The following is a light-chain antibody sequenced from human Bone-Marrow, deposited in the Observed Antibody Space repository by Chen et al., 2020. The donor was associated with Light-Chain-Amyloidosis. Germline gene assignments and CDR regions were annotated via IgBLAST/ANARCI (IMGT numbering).Light chain of an antibody. CDR2: DVS. J-gene: IGLJ2*01. CDR3: SSYTSSRTLV. V-gene: IGLV2-14*03. CDR1: SSDVGGYNH. Sequence: QSALTQPASVSGSPGQSITISCTGTSSDVGGYNHVSWYQQHPGKAPKLMIYDVSNRPSGVSNRFTGARSGTTDYLTISGLQAEGEADYYCSSYTSSRTLVFGGGTKLTVL.